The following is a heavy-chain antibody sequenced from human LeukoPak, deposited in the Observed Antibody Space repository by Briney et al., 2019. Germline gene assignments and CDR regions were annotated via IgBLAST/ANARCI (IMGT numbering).Heavy chain of an antibody. V-gene: IGHV3-49*04. Sequence: PGRSLRLSCTASGFTFGDYAMSWVRQAPGKGLEWVGFIRSKAYGGTTEYAASVKGGFTISRDDSKSIAYLQMNSLKTEDTAVYYCTREGYCSSTSCYTFGYWGQGTLVTVSS. D-gene: IGHD2-2*02. CDR3: TREGYCSSTSCYTFGY. J-gene: IGHJ4*02. CDR1: GFTFGDYA. CDR2: IRSKAYGGTT.